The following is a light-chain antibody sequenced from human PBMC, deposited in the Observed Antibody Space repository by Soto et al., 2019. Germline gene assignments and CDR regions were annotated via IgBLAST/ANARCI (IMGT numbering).Light chain of an antibody. V-gene: IGKV1-9*01. CDR1: QGISTY. CDR3: QQLNDYPLT. CDR2: AAS. Sequence: DIPLTQSPSLLSASVGDRVTITCRASQGISTYLAWYQQTSGQAPKLLISAASTLQRGVPSRFSGSGSGTQFTLTISSRQPEDFATYYYQQLNDYPLTFGGGTRLEIK. J-gene: IGKJ4*01.